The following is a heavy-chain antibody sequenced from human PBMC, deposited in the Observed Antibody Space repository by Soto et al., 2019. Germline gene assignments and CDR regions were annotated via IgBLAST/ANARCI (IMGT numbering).Heavy chain of an antibody. CDR1: GFTVSNNY. D-gene: IGHD2-21*01. V-gene: IGHV3-53*01. CDR2: IYSGGYT. Sequence: EVQLVESGGGLIQPGGSLRLSCAVSGFTVSNNYMSWVRQAPGKGLEGVSVIYSGGYTAYGDSVKGRFTTSRDNSKTPLSLQMNGLTPGDWALFYCATIPGGGGYWGQGTLVTVSS. CDR3: ATIPGGGGY. J-gene: IGHJ4*02.